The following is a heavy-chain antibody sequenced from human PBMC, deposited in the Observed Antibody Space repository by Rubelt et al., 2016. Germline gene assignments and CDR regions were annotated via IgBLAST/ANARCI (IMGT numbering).Heavy chain of an antibody. CDR3: ASFSWSNHY. V-gene: IGHV4-34*01. J-gene: IGHJ4*02. Sequence: QVQLQQWGAGLLKPSETLSLTCAVYGGSFSGYYWSWIRQPPGKGLEWIGEINHSGSTNYNPSPKSRVTISVDHSRNQFSLKLSFVTAADTAGYYCASFSWSNHYWGQGTLVTVSS. D-gene: IGHD6-13*01. CDR2: INHSGST. CDR1: GGSFSGYY.